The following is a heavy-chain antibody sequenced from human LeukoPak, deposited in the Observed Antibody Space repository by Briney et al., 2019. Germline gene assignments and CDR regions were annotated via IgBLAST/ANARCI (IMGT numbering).Heavy chain of an antibody. CDR3: TTDTADDFWSGYSQYYFDY. V-gene: IGHV3-15*01. CDR1: GFTFSNAW. D-gene: IGHD3-3*01. Sequence: GGSLRLSCAASGFTFSNAWMSWVCRAPGKGLEWVGRIKSKTDGGTTDYAAPVKGRFTISRDDSKNTLYLQMNSLKTEDTAVYYCTTDTADDFWSGYSQYYFDYWGQGTPVTVSS. J-gene: IGHJ4*02. CDR2: IKSKTDGGTT.